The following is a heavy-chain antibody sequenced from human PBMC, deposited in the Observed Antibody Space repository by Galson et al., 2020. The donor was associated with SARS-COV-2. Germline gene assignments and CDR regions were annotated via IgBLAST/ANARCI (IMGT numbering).Heavy chain of an antibody. J-gene: IGHJ6*03. CDR2: INPNSGGT. D-gene: IGHD2-2*01. Sequence: ASVTVSCKASGYTFTGYYMHWVRQAPGQGLEWMGWINPNSGGTNYAQKFQGWVTMTRDTSISQAYMELSRLRSDDTAVYDCARESSSREGDYYYYMDVWGKGTTVTVSS. CDR3: ARESSSREGDYYYYMDV. V-gene: IGHV1-2*04. CDR1: GYTFTGYY.